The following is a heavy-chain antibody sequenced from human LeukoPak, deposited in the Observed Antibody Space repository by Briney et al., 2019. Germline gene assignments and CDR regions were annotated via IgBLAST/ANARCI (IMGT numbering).Heavy chain of an antibody. Sequence: ASVTVSCKASGYTFTSYGISWVRQAPGRGLEWMGWISPYNGNTKYAQNLQGRVTMTTDTSTTTAYMELRSLRSDDTAIYYCARGDSSSSWFDPWGQGTLVTVSS. CDR2: ISPYNGNT. J-gene: IGHJ5*02. CDR3: ARGDSSSSWFDP. D-gene: IGHD6-6*01. V-gene: IGHV1-18*01. CDR1: GYTFTSYG.